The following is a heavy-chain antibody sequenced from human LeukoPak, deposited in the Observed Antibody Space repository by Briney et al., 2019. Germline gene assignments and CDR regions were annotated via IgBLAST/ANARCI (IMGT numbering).Heavy chain of an antibody. Sequence: ASVKVSCKASGYTFTSYGISWVRQAPGQGLEWMGWISAYNGNTNYAQKLQGRVTMTTDTFTSTAYMELRSLRSDDTAVYYCARDSHDIVVVPAALPLDAFDIWGQGTMVTVSS. D-gene: IGHD2-2*01. CDR3: ARDSHDIVVVPAALPLDAFDI. V-gene: IGHV1-18*01. CDR1: GYTFTSYG. CDR2: ISAYNGNT. J-gene: IGHJ3*02.